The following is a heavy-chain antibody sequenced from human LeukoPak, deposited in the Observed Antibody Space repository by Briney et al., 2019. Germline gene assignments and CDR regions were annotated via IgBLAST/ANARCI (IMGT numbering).Heavy chain of an antibody. J-gene: IGHJ4*02. D-gene: IGHD3-22*01. CDR2: IKSKSDGGTT. CDR1: GFTFNNAW. V-gene: IGHV3-15*07. CDR3: TTQYYYDSSGYSYFDH. Sequence: GGSLRLSCAASGFTFNNAWMNWVRQAPGKGLEWVGRIKSKSDGGTTDYAAPVKGRFTISRDDSKSTLYLQMNSLKTEDTAVYYCTTQYYYDSSGYSYFDHWGQGTLVTVSS.